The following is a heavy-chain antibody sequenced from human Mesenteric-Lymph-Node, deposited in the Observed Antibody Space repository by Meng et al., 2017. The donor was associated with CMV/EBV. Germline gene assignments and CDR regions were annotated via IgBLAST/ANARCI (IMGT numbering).Heavy chain of an antibody. CDR3: ARDSSGYATFDY. Sequence: AVSGGSISSGGCCWSSIGQHRGKGLEWIGYIYYSGSTYYNPSLKSRVTISVDTSKNQFSLILSSVTAADTAVYYCARDSSGYATFDYWGQGSLVTVSS. D-gene: IGHD5-12*01. J-gene: IGHJ4*02. V-gene: IGHV4-31*11. CDR1: GGSISSGGCC. CDR2: IYYSGST.